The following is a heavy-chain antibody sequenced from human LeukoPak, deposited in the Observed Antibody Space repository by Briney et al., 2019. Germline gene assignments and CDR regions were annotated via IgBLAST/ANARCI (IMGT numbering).Heavy chain of an antibody. V-gene: IGHV3-7*01. D-gene: IGHD6-6*01. J-gene: IGHJ4*02. CDR2: IKPDGSEK. CDR1: GFTFSSYW. Sequence: GGSLRLSCAASGFTFSSYWMSWVRQAPGKGLEWAANIKPDGSEKYYVDSVKGRFTISRDNAKSSLCLQLSSLRAEDSAMYYCARGDSSSKIDYWGQGTLVTVSS. CDR3: ARGDSSSKIDY.